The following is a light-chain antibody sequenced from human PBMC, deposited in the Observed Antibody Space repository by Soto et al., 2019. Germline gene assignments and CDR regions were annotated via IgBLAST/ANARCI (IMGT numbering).Light chain of an antibody. CDR2: GAS. CDR3: QQYHNWPPLT. V-gene: IGKV3-15*01. J-gene: IGKJ4*01. CDR1: QSVSNY. Sequence: EIVMTQSPATLSVSPGERATLSCRASQSVSNYLAWYQQKPGQAPRLLIYGASTRATGIPARFSGGGSGTEFTLTISSLQSEDFAVYYCQQYHNWPPLTFGGGTKVEIK.